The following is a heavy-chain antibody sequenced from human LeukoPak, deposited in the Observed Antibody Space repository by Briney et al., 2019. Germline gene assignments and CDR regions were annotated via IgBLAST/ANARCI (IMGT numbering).Heavy chain of an antibody. D-gene: IGHD4-17*01. CDR2: IDPSDSYT. J-gene: IGHJ3*02. V-gene: IGHV5-10-1*01. Sequence: PGESLRISCKDSGYSFTSYWISWVRRMPGKGREWMGRIDPSDSYTNYSPSFQGHVTISADKSISTAYLQWSSLKASDTAMYYCARHRGGDYGLDAFDIWGQGTMVTVSS. CDR1: GYSFTSYW. CDR3: ARHRGGDYGLDAFDI.